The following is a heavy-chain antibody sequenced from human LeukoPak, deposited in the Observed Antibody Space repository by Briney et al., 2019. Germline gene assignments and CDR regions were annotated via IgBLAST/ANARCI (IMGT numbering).Heavy chain of an antibody. D-gene: IGHD3-22*01. Sequence: GGSLRLSCAASGFTISSYWMSWVRQAPGKGLEWVANIKQDGSEKYYVDSVKGRFTISRDNAKNSLYLQMNSLRAEDTAVYYCARETLYYYDSSGYGVYWGQGTLVTVSS. CDR1: GFTISSYW. CDR2: IKQDGSEK. V-gene: IGHV3-7*01. J-gene: IGHJ4*02. CDR3: ARETLYYYDSSGYGVY.